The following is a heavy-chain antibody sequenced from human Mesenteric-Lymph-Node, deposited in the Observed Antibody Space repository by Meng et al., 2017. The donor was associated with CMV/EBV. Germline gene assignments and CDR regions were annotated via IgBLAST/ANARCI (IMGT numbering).Heavy chain of an antibody. Sequence: GGSLRLSCEASGFTFANYWMHWVRQAPGKGLEWVSRINSDGSVTHYADSVKGRFITSRDNAKNTLYLQMSSLRVEDTAVYYCARVGRSYYDFWTGYLLDYWGQGTLVTVSS. V-gene: IGHV3-74*01. D-gene: IGHD3/OR15-3a*01. CDR2: INSDGSVT. CDR1: GFTFANYW. CDR3: ARVGRSYYDFWTGYLLDY. J-gene: IGHJ4*02.